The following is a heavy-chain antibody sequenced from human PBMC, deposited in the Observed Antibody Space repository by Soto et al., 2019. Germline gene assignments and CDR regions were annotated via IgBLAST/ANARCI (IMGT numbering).Heavy chain of an antibody. CDR2: IYWDDDK. CDR3: AHLVTKVITV. J-gene: IGHJ4*02. V-gene: IGHV2-5*02. Sequence: QITLKESGPTLVKPTQTLTLTCTFSGFSLSTSGVGVGWIRQPPRKALEWLALIYWDDDKRYSPSLNTRLTIPNDTAKNQAVLTITNMDPVATATYYCAHLVTKVITVWGQGTLVTVSS. D-gene: IGHD4-4*01. CDR1: GFSLSTSGVG.